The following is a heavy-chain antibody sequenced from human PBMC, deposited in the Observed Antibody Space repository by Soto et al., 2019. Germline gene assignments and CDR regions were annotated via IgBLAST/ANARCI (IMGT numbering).Heavy chain of an antibody. CDR1: GGTFSSYA. D-gene: IGHD1-26*01. CDR3: ARVVAMGGSDYFDY. V-gene: IGHV1-69*10. CDR2: IIPILGIA. Sequence: ASVKVSCKASGGTFSSYAISWVRQAPGQGLEWMGGIIPILGIANYAQKFQGRVTITADKSTSTAYMELSSLRSEDTAVYYCARVVAMGGSDYFDYWGQGALVTVSS. J-gene: IGHJ4*02.